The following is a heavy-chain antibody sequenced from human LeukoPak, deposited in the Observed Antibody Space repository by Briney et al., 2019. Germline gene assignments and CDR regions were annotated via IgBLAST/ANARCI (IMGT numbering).Heavy chain of an antibody. V-gene: IGHV4-39*07. CDR1: GGSISSGGYY. Sequence: SETLSLTCTVSGGSISSGGYYWSWIRQPPGKGLEWIGEINHSGSTNYNPSLKSRVTISVDTSKNQFSLKLSSVTAADTAVYYCARITYYYDSSGHPLVWGQGTLVTVSS. CDR3: ARITYYYDSSGHPLV. J-gene: IGHJ4*02. CDR2: INHSGST. D-gene: IGHD3-22*01.